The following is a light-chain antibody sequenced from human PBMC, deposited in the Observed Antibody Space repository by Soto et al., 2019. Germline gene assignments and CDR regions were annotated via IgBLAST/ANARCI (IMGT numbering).Light chain of an antibody. CDR1: QSISSY. CDR2: AAS. V-gene: IGKV1-39*01. J-gene: IGKJ1*01. Sequence: DFQMTQSPSSLSASAGDRVTITCRASQSISSYLNWYQQKPGKAPKLLIYAASSLQSGVPSRFSGSGSETDFTLTISSLQPEDFATYYCQQSYSTPRTFGQGTKGDIK. CDR3: QQSYSTPRT.